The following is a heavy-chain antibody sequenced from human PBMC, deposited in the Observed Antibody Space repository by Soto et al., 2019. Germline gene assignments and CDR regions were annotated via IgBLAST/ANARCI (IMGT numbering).Heavy chain of an antibody. V-gene: IGHV3-33*01. CDR2: IWQYGSTK. Sequence: QVQLVESGGGVVQPGRSLRLSCTASGFDFNTSGMHLVRQAPGKGLEWVAVIWQYGSTKKYSDSVRGRFTSSRDNSKNTVSLQMIGLRGEDTAIYYCARTIWSDQSFDVWGQGTTVTVSS. CDR1: GFDFNTSG. CDR3: ARTIWSDQSFDV. J-gene: IGHJ3*01. D-gene: IGHD3-3*01.